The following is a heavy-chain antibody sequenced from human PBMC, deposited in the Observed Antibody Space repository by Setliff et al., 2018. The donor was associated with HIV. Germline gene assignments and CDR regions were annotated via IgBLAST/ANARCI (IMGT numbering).Heavy chain of an antibody. CDR3: ASRSYGSSDYYYYMDV. D-gene: IGHD5-18*01. J-gene: IGHJ6*03. Sequence: ASVKVSCKASGYTFTSYGISWVRQAPGQGLEWMGWISAYNGNTNYAQKLQGRVTMTTDTSTSTAYRELRSLRSDDTAVYYCASRSYGSSDYYYYMDVWGKGTTVTVS. V-gene: IGHV1-18*01. CDR2: ISAYNGNT. CDR1: GYTFTSYG.